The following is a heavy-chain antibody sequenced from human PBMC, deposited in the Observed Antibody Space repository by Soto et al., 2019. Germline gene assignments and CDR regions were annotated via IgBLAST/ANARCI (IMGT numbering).Heavy chain of an antibody. V-gene: IGHV4-34*01. CDR3: ARGYVLRYFYWRSVDY. J-gene: IGHJ4*02. CDR1: GGSFSGYY. Sequence: QVQLQQWGAGLLKPSETLSLTCAVYGGSFSGYYCSWIRQPPGKGLEWIGEINKSGSTNYNPSLKSRVTISVYTSKNQFSLKQSSVTAADTAVYYCARGYVLRYFYWRSVDYWGQGTLVTVSS. CDR2: INKSGST. D-gene: IGHD3-9*01.